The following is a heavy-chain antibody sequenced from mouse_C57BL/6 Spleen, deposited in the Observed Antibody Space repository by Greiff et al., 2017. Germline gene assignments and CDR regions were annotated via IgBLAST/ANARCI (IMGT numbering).Heavy chain of an antibody. CDR1: GFTFSSYA. Sequence: EVQGVESGGGLVKPGGSLKLSCAASGFTFSSYAMSWVRQTPEKRLEWVATISDGGSYTYYPDNVKGRFTISRDNAKNNLYQQMSHLKSEDTTVYYCARGRLGWFAYWGQGTLVTVSA. V-gene: IGHV5-4*01. J-gene: IGHJ3*01. D-gene: IGHD4-1*01. CDR3: ARGRLGWFAY. CDR2: ISDGGSYT.